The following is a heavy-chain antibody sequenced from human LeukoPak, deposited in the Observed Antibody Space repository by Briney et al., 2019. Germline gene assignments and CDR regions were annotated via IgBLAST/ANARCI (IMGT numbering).Heavy chain of an antibody. J-gene: IGHJ4*02. D-gene: IGHD6-19*01. CDR3: AGDRNSDWYSPLDY. V-gene: IGHV3-23*01. CDR2: ITATGDTA. CDR1: GFTFIKCA. Sequence: GGSLRLSCVGSGFTFIKCAISWVRQAPGKGLEWVAIITATGDTAYYADSVKGRFTISRDNSRNTVYMQMDSLRAEDTAIYYCAGDRNSDWYSPLDYWGQGTQVAVS.